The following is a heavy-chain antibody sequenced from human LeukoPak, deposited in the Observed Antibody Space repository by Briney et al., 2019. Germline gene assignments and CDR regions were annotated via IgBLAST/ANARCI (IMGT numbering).Heavy chain of an antibody. D-gene: IGHD2-2*01. CDR1: GGSISSGGYY. CDR3: AREDPVVATGFDY. CDR2: IYYSGST. Sequence: SQTLSLTCTVSGGSISSGGYYWSWIRQHPGKGLEWIGYIYYSGSTYYNPSLKSRVTISVDTSKNQFSLKLSSVTAADTAVYYSAREDPVVATGFDYWGQGTLVTVSS. V-gene: IGHV4-31*03. J-gene: IGHJ4*02.